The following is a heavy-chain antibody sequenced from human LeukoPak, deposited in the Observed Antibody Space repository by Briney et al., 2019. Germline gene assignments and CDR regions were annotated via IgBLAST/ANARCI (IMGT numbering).Heavy chain of an antibody. CDR3: ARVHFLWFGELFAQH. Sequence: SQTLSLTCTVSGGSISSGDYYWSWIRQPPGKGLEWIGYIYYSGSTYYNPSLKSRVTISVDTSKNQFSLKLSSVTAADTAAYYCARVHFLWFGELFAQHWGQGTLVTVSS. CDR1: GGSISSGDYY. V-gene: IGHV4-30-4*01. J-gene: IGHJ1*01. CDR2: IYYSGST. D-gene: IGHD3-10*01.